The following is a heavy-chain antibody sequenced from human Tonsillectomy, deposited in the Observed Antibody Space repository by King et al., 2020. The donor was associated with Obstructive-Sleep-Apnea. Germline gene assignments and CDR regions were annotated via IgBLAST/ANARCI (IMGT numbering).Heavy chain of an antibody. CDR2: INSDGSST. CDR3: APSYDSSGYYYRY. Sequence: VQLVESGGGLVQPGGSLRLSCAASGFTFSSYWMHWVRQAPGKGLVWVSRINSDGSSTSYADSVKGRFTISRDNAKNTLYLQMNSLRAEDTAVYYCAPSYDSSGYYYRYWGQGTLVTVSS. V-gene: IGHV3-74*01. J-gene: IGHJ4*02. CDR1: GFTFSSYW. D-gene: IGHD3-22*01.